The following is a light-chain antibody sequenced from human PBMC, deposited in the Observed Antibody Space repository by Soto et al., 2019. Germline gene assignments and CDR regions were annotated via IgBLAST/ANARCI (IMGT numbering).Light chain of an antibody. V-gene: IGLV2-23*01. CDR1: SSDVGSYNL. CDR3: CSYAGSSTYV. J-gene: IGLJ1*01. CDR2: EGS. Sequence: QSVLTQPASVSGSTGQSITISCTGTSSDVGSYNLVSWYQQHPGKAPKLMIYEGSKRPSGVSNRFSGSKSCNTASLTISGLQAEDEADYYCCSYAGSSTYVFGTWTKVTV.